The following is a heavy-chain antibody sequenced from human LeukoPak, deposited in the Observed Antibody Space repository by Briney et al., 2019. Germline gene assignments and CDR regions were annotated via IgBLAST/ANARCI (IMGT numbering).Heavy chain of an antibody. CDR1: GFTFSSHW. Sequence: GGSLRLSCAASGFTFSSHWMSWVRQAPGKGLEWVANIKKDGSEKYYVDSVKGRFTISRDNAKTSLYLQMNSLRAEDTAVYYCARDLSGVTGYTYGRGIDYWGQGTLVTVSS. J-gene: IGHJ4*02. V-gene: IGHV3-7*01. CDR2: IKKDGSEK. CDR3: ARDLSGVTGYTYGRGIDY. D-gene: IGHD5-18*01.